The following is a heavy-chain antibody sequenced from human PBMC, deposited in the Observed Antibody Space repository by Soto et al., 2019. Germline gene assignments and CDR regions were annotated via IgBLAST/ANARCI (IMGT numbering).Heavy chain of an antibody. CDR2: IWYDGSNK. D-gene: IGHD3-10*01. V-gene: IGHV3-33*01. CDR3: ASARETGDY. Sequence: QVQLVESGGGVVQPGRSLRLSCVASGFTFSNYGMHWVRQAPGKGPEWVAVIWYDGSNKDYADSVKGRFTISRDNSRNTLYLQMNSLRAEDTAVYYCASARETGDYWGQGTLVTVSS. J-gene: IGHJ4*02. CDR1: GFTFSNYG.